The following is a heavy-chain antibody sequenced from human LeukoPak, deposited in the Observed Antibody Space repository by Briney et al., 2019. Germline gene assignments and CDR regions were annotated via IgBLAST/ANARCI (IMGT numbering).Heavy chain of an antibody. Sequence: SETLSLTCTVSGGSISSSGYYWGWIRQPPGKGLEWIASIYYSGSTYYNPSLKGRVTISVDTSKNQLSLKLSSLTAADTAVYYCARHEYSGSYYGLSWFDPWDQGTLVTVSS. CDR3: ARHEYSGSYYGLSWFDP. D-gene: IGHD1-26*01. CDR2: IYYSGST. CDR1: GGSISSSGYY. V-gene: IGHV4-39*01. J-gene: IGHJ5*02.